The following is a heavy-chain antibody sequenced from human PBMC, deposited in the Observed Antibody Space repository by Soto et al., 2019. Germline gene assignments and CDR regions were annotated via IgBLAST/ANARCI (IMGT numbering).Heavy chain of an antibody. J-gene: IGHJ6*02. CDR3: ARAGGSSWYEYYYYGMDV. V-gene: IGHV3-30-3*01. CDR2: ISYDGSNK. D-gene: IGHD6-13*01. Sequence: LRLSCAASGFTFSSYAMHWVRQAPGKGLEWVAVISYDGSNKYYADSVKGRFTISRDNSKNTLYLQMNSLRAEDTAVYYCARAGGSSWYEYYYYGMDVWGQGTTVTVSS. CDR1: GFTFSSYA.